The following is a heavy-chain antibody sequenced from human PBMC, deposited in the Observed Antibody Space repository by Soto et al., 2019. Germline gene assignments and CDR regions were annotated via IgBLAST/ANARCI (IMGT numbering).Heavy chain of an antibody. V-gene: IGHV1-69*06. CDR3: ARGGDYYDSSGPFDY. J-gene: IGHJ4*02. CDR1: GGTFSSYA. CDR2: IIPIFGTA. D-gene: IGHD3-22*01. Sequence: SVKVSCKASGGTFSSYAISWVRQAPGQGLEWMGGIIPIFGTANYAQKFQGRVTITADKSTSTAYMELSSLRSEDTAVYYCARGGDYYDSSGPFDYWGQGTLVTVSS.